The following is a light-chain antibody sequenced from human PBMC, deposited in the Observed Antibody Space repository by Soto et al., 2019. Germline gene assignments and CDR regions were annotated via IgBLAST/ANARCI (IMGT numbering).Light chain of an antibody. CDR3: HQYGSSPYT. CDR1: QSVSSSY. CDR2: GAS. J-gene: IGKJ2*01. Sequence: ENVLTQSPGTLSVSPGERATLSCRASQSVSSSYLAWYQQKPGQAPRLLIYGASSRATGIPDRFSGSGSGTDFTLTISRLEPEDFAVYYCHQYGSSPYTFGQGTKLEIK. V-gene: IGKV3-20*01.